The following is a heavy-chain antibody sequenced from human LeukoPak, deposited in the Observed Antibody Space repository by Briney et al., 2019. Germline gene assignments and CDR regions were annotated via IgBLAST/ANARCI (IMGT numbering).Heavy chain of an antibody. CDR2: IYHSGST. CDR1: GGSISSYY. J-gene: IGHJ6*02. V-gene: IGHV4-59*08. D-gene: IGHD3-10*01. Sequence: KPSETLSLTCTVSGGSISSYYWSWIRQPPGEGLEWIGFIYHSGSTNYNPSLKSRVTISVDTSTNQFSLKMKSVTAADTSVYYCARHKLGVVRGVAGYYYGMDVWGQGTTVTVSS. CDR3: ARHKLGVVRGVAGYYYGMDV.